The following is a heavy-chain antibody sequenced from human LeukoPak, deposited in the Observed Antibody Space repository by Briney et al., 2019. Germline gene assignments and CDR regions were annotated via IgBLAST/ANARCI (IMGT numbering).Heavy chain of an antibody. V-gene: IGHV3-23*01. CDR2: ISGSGGST. CDR3: AKQTYSSSGSGYFDY. Sequence: GGSLRLSCAASGFTFSSYAMSWVRKAPGKGLEWVSAISGSGGSTYYANSVKGRFTISRDNSKNTLYLQMNSLRAEDTAVYYCAKQTYSSSGSGYFDYWGQGTLVTASS. D-gene: IGHD6-13*01. CDR1: GFTFSSYA. J-gene: IGHJ4*02.